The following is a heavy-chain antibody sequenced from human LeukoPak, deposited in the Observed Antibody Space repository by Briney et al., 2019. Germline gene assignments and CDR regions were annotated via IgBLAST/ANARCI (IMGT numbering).Heavy chain of an antibody. CDR3: AGDTHSSNWYDH. CDR2: TYNDGNT. J-gene: IGHJ5*02. CDR1: GFTVSSIY. Sequence: PGGSLRLSCAVSGFTVSSIYMSWVRQAPGKGLEWVSFTYNDGNTYYADSVKGRFSISRDSSRNTLYLQMNSLRVEDTAVYYCAGDTHSSNWYDHWGQGTLVTVSS. D-gene: IGHD6-13*01. V-gene: IGHV3-53*01.